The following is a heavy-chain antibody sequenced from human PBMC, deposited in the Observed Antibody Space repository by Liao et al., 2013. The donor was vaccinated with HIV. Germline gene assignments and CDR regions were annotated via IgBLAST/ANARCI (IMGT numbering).Heavy chain of an antibody. CDR1: GGSISSYY. CDR2: IYSSGSA. J-gene: IGHJ6*03. CDR3: ARTGFSSSPGYSYYMDV. V-gene: IGHV4-4*07. D-gene: IGHD6-6*01. Sequence: QVQLQESGPGLVKPSETLSLTCTVSGGSISSYYWSWIRQPAGKGLEWIGRIYSSGSANYNPSLKSRVTMSVDTSKNQFSLKLSSVTAADTAVYYCARTGFSSSPGYSYYMDVWGKGSTVTVSS.